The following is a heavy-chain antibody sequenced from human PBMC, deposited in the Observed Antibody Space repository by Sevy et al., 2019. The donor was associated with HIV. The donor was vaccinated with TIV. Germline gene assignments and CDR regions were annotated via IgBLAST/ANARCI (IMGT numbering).Heavy chain of an antibody. V-gene: IGHV3-53*01. CDR3: ATLYSGYAFDV. CDR2: IYPDGST. Sequence: GGSLRLSCATSGLTVISNFLNWVRQAPGKGLEWVALIYPDGSTYYADSVRGRFTISRDIAKKTVYLQMNSLRAEDTALYYCATLYSGYAFDVWGQGTMVTVSS. J-gene: IGHJ3*01. D-gene: IGHD2-8*01. CDR1: GLTVISNF.